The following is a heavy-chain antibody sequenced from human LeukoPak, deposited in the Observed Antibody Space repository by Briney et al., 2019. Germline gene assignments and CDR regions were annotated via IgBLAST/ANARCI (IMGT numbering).Heavy chain of an antibody. J-gene: IGHJ4*02. Sequence: GGSLRLSCAASGFTVSSNYMSWVRQAPGKGLEWVSSIDPSSTYIYYADSVKGRFTISRDNAQNSLYLQMNSLRAEDTAVYYCTRGSYGDYWGQGTLVTVSS. CDR1: GFTVSSNY. D-gene: IGHD4-17*01. CDR2: IDPSSTYI. CDR3: TRGSYGDY. V-gene: IGHV3-21*01.